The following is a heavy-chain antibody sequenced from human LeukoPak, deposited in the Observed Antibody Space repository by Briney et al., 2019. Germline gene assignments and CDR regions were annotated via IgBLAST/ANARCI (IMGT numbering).Heavy chain of an antibody. CDR2: IWHDASNK. D-gene: IGHD6-19*01. V-gene: IGHV3-33*01. Sequence: PGGSLRLSCAASGFTFSQYGMHWVRQPPGKGLEWVAVIWHDASNKYYADSVKGRFSISRDNSKNTLYLQMNSLRAEDTAVYYCARDGGVAVAGRNWFDPWGQGTLVTVSS. J-gene: IGHJ5*02. CDR3: ARDGGVAVAGRNWFDP. CDR1: GFTFSQYG.